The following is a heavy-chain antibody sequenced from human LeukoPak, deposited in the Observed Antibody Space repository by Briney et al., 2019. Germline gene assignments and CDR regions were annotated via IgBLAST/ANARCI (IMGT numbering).Heavy chain of an antibody. J-gene: IGHJ4*02. CDR2: INWNGGST. CDR1: GFTFDDYG. CDR3: ARRAGAYSHPYDY. V-gene: IGHV3-20*04. Sequence: GGSLRLSCAASGFTFDDYGMSWVRHAPGKGLEWVSGINWNGGSTGYADSVKGRFTISRDNSKNTLYLQMNSLRAGDTAVYYCARRAGAYSHPYDYWGQGTLVTVSS. D-gene: IGHD4/OR15-4a*01.